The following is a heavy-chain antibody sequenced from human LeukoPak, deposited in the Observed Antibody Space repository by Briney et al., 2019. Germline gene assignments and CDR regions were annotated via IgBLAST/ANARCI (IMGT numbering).Heavy chain of an antibody. D-gene: IGHD7-27*01. CDR2: IILIFGTA. CDR1: GGTFSSYA. CDR3: ARANWGSTGAFDI. Sequence: GASVKVSCKASGGTFSSYAISWVRQAPGQGLEWMGGIILIFGTANYAQKFQGRVTITADESTSTAYMELSSLRSEDTAVYYCARANWGSTGAFDIWGQGTMVTASS. J-gene: IGHJ3*02. V-gene: IGHV1-69*13.